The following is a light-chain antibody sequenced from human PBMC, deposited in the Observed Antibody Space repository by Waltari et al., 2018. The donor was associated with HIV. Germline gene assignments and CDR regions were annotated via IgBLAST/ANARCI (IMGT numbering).Light chain of an antibody. Sequence: QSALTQPRSVSGSRGQSVTISCTGTSSDVGGYNYVSWYQQHPGKAPKLMIYDVTKRPSGVPDRFSGSKSGNTASLTISGLQADDEADYYCCSYAGSYKRIFGGGTKLTVL. CDR2: DVT. CDR3: CSYAGSYKRI. V-gene: IGLV2-11*01. CDR1: SSDVGGYNY. J-gene: IGLJ2*01.